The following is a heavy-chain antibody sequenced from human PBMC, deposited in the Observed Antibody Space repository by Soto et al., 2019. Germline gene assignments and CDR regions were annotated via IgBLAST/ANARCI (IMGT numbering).Heavy chain of an antibody. CDR3: ATHPLYGVVISPGDYYYYGMDV. CDR2: IDPSDSYT. J-gene: IGHJ6*02. D-gene: IGHD3-3*01. CDR1: GYSFTSYW. V-gene: IGHV5-10-1*01. Sequence: GESLKISCKGSGYSFTSYWISWVRQMPGKGLEWMGRIDPSDSYTNYSPSFQGHVTISADKSISTAYLQWSSLKASHTAMYYCATHPLYGVVISPGDYYYYGMDVWGQGTTVTVSS.